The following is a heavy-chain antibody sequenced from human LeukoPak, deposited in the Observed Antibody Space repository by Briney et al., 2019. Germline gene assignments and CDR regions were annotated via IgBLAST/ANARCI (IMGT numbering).Heavy chain of an antibody. D-gene: IGHD2-2*01. CDR1: GGSISSYY. J-gene: IGHJ4*02. Sequence: SETLSLTCTVSGGSISSYYWSWIRQPPGKGLEWIGEINHSGSTNYNPSLKSRVTISVDTSKNQFPLKLSSVTAADTAVYYCASRYCSSTSCPYDYWGQGTLVTVSS. V-gene: IGHV4-34*01. CDR3: ASRYCSSTSCPYDY. CDR2: INHSGST.